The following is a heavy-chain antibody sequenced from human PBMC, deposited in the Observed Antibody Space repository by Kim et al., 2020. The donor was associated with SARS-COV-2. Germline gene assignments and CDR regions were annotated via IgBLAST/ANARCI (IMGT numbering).Heavy chain of an antibody. Sequence: SETLSLTCSVSGGSIRSGGKFWTWIRQHPAKGLEWIGYISYSGNPHNSPSLRSRVSISLQTSENQFSLELTSVTAADTAVYYCARGQPLDYWGQGILVTVSS. CDR2: ISYSGNP. V-gene: IGHV4-31*03. CDR1: GGSIRSGGKF. D-gene: IGHD2-2*01. CDR3: ARGQPLDY. J-gene: IGHJ4*02.